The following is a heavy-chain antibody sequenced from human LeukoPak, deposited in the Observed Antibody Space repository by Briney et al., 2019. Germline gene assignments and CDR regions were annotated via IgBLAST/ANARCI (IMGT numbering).Heavy chain of an antibody. CDR1: GGSISSYY. V-gene: IGHV4-59*01. CDR2: IYYSGST. J-gene: IGHJ4*02. Sequence: SETLSLTCTVSGGSISSYYWSWIRQPPGKGLEWIGYIYYSGSTNYNPSLMSRVTISVDTSKNQFSLKLSSVTAADTAVYYCASRTIAVAGTFDYWGQGTLVTVSS. CDR3: ASRTIAVAGTFDY. D-gene: IGHD6-19*01.